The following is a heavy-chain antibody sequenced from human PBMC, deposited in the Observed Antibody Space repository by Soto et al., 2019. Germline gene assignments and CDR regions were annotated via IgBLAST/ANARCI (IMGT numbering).Heavy chain of an antibody. CDR1: GITFSDLH. D-gene: IGHD1-26*01. J-gene: IGHJ4*02. V-gene: IGHV1-69-2*01. CDR3: AAVRGSLGSLSFDY. Sequence: EVLLQQSRAEARKPGSVVKMSCEVSGITFSDLHMNWVKQAPGKGLEWVGLVEVENDERLYAEKYRGRVNINTDTSREISYMELTSMTADDTARYFCAAVRGSLGSLSFDYWGQGTPVTVSA. CDR2: VEVENDER.